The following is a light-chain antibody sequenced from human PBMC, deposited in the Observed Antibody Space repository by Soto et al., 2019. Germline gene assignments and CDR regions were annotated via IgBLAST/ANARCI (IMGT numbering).Light chain of an antibody. CDR2: DAY. V-gene: IGKV3-11*01. Sequence: VLTHSPATLSFSPGEPATLSCRARQTFINYLAWYQLKPGQAPKLLIRDAYRRAAGIPVRFIGSGSGPVVTLAISILEPEAVAVYCCRQCSNWPSSVTFGPGTRREF. J-gene: IGKJ5*01. CDR1: QTFINY. CDR3: RQCSNWPSSVT.